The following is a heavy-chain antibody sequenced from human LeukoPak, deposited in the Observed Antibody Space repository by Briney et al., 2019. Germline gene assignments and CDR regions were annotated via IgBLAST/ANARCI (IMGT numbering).Heavy chain of an antibody. D-gene: IGHD3-10*02. Sequence: PGGSLRLSCAASGFTFSTFNMYWVRQSPGKGLEWISYISRTSSTIYYADSVKGRFTISRDNAKNSLYLQIDSLRAEDTAVYYCARPLVFGELSAQGDDYWGQGTLVTVSS. CDR3: ARPLVFGELSAQGDDY. CDR1: GFTFSTFN. V-gene: IGHV3-48*04. J-gene: IGHJ4*02. CDR2: ISRTSSTI.